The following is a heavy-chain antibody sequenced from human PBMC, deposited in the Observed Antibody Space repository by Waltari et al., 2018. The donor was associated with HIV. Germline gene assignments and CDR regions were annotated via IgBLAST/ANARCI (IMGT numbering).Heavy chain of an antibody. Sequence: EVQLVESGGGLVQPGGSLRLSCAASAFPLRSYSITWVRQAPGKGLVWVSRINTDGSSTSYADSVKGRFTISRDNAKNTLYLQMSSLRAEDTAVYYCTRLGGSNEVDYWGQGTLVTVSS. V-gene: IGHV3-74*01. CDR3: TRLGGSNEVDY. CDR1: AFPLRSYS. J-gene: IGHJ4*02. CDR2: INTDGSST. D-gene: IGHD5-12*01.